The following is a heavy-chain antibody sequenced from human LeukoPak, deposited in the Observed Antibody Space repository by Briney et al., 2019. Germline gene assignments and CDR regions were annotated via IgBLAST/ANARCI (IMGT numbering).Heavy chain of an antibody. D-gene: IGHD6-13*01. Sequence: SETLSLTCTVSGGSISSYYWSWIRQPPGKGLEWIGYIYYSGSTNYNPSLKSRVTISVDTSKNQFSLKLSSVTAADTAVYYCARFIAAAGNSGPGWFDPWAREPWSPSPQ. CDR3: ARFIAAAGNSGPGWFDP. CDR1: GGSISSYY. V-gene: IGHV4-59*08. CDR2: IYYSGST. J-gene: IGHJ5*02.